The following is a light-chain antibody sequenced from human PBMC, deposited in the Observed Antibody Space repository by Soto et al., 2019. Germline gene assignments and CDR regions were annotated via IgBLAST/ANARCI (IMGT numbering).Light chain of an antibody. CDR2: NVS. V-gene: IGLV2-14*01. CDR3: SSYTSSSTVV. CDR1: SSDVGAYNF. J-gene: IGLJ2*01. Sequence: QSVLTQPASVSGSPGQSITISCTGTSSDVGAYNFVSWYQQHPGKVPKLMIHNVSNRPSGVSNRFSGSKSGNTSSLTISGLQAEEEADYYCSSYTSSSTVVFGGGTKLTVL.